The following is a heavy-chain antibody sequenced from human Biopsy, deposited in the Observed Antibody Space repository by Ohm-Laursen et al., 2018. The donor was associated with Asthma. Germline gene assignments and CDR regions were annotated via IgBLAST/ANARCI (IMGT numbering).Heavy chain of an antibody. V-gene: IGHV3-30*18. CDR1: GFMFRSFG. CDR3: AKRRGYSGHDNDY. CDR2: ISYDGNHK. Sequence: SLRLSCAAPGFMFRSFGMHWVRQAPGKGLEWVAVISYDGNHKFYEDSVKGRFTISRDNSRNTLYLQMNSLRTEDTAVYYCAKRRGYSGHDNDYWGQGTLVIVSS. J-gene: IGHJ4*02. D-gene: IGHD5-12*01.